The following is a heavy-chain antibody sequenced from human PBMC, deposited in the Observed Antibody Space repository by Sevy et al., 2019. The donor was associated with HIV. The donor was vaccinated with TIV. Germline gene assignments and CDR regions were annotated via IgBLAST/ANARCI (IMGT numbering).Heavy chain of an antibody. CDR1: EFTFSSYA. J-gene: IGHJ6*02. Sequence: GGSLRLSCAASEFTFSSYAMSWVRQAPGKGLEWVSSISGSGRYTYYADSVEGRFTISRDNSKNTLYVQMNSLRAEDTAVYYCAREMLNGMDVWGQGTTVTVSS. CDR2: ISGSGRYT. CDR3: AREMLNGMDV. D-gene: IGHD3-10*02. V-gene: IGHV3-23*01.